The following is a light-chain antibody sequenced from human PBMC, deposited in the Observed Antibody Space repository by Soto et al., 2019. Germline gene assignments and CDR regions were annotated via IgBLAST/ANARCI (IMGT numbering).Light chain of an antibody. CDR1: QSLLHSNGYNY. Sequence: DIVMTQSPLSLPVTPGEPASISCSSSQSLLHSNGYNYLDWYLQKPGQSPQLLIYLGSNRASGVPDRFSGSGSGTDFTLKISRVEAEDVGVYYCMQALQKGTFGQGTKVDIK. CDR3: MQALQKGT. CDR2: LGS. V-gene: IGKV2-28*01. J-gene: IGKJ1*01.